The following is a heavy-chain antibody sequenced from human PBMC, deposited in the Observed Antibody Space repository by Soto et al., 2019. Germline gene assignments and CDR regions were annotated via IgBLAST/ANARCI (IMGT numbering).Heavy chain of an antibody. CDR1: GFTFSDHY. J-gene: IGHJ3*02. D-gene: IGHD2-21*02. CDR2: TRNKANSYTT. CDR3: ARRGRTYCGGDCYSGCGFDI. Sequence: GGSLRLSCAASGFTFSDHYMDWVRQAPGKGLEWVGRTRNKANSYTTEYAASVKGRFTISRDDSKNSLYLQMNSLKTEDTAVYYCARRGRTYCGGDCYSGCGFDIWGQGTMVTVSS. V-gene: IGHV3-72*01.